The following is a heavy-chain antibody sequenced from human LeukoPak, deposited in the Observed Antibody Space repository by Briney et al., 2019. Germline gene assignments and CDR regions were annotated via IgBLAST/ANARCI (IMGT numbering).Heavy chain of an antibody. V-gene: IGHV3-21*04. CDR2: ISSSSSYI. D-gene: IGHD2-21*01. Sequence: PGGSLRLSCAASGFTFSSYSMNWVRQAPGKGLEWVSSISSSSSYIYYADSVKGRFTISRDNSKNTLYLQLNTLRAEDTAVYYCAGYVPSCGGNCNDGFDIWGQGTMVSVSS. J-gene: IGHJ3*02. CDR3: AGYVPSCGGNCNDGFDI. CDR1: GFTFSSYS.